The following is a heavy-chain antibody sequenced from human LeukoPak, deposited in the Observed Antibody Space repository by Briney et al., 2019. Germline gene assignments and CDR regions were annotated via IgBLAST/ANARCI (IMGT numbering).Heavy chain of an antibody. J-gene: IGHJ6*03. Sequence: SETLSLTCAVYGGSFSGYYWSWIRQPPGKGLEWIGEINHSGSTNYNPSLKSRVTISVDTSKNQFSLKLSSVTAADTAVYYCARGKRAQPPFYYYYYYMDVWGKGTTVTVSS. CDR2: INHSGST. V-gene: IGHV4-34*01. CDR3: ARGKRAQPPFYYYYYYMDV. CDR1: GGSFSGYY.